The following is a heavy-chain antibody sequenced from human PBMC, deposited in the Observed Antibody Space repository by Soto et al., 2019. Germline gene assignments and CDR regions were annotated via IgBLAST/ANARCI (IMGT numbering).Heavy chain of an antibody. J-gene: IGHJ4*02. CDR3: ARGSGWYYY. CDR2: MYSSGAT. V-gene: IGHV4-59*08. CDR1: GGSIGGYD. D-gene: IGHD6-19*01. Sequence: SETLSLTCTVSGGSIGGYDWSWIRQAPGKKLEWIGYMYSSGATNYNPSLKSRVTMSRDTSKNQFSLKLSSVTAADTAVYYCARGSGWYYYWGQGTLVTVSS.